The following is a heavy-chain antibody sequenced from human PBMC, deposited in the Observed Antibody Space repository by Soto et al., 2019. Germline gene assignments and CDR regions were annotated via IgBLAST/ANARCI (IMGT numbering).Heavy chain of an antibody. CDR1: GGSITSGDYF. V-gene: IGHV4-30-4*01. D-gene: IGHD6-6*01. J-gene: IGHJ5*02. Sequence: SWTQSLTCTVSGGSITSGDYFWSWILQPPGKGLAWIGYIDYMGNAYYNPSVETRVAVSEDVSKRQLSLKLSSVTAADTAVYYCARGGPYSSSSSWFDPWGQGTLVTVTS. CDR2: IDYMGNA. CDR3: ARGGPYSSSSSWFDP.